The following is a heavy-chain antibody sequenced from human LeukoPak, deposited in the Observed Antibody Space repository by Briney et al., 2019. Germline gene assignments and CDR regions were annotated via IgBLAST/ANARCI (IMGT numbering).Heavy chain of an antibody. V-gene: IGHV1-69*05. CDR3: AINIVVVPAATKGAFDI. Sequence: ASVKVSCKASGGTFSSYAIGWVRQAPGQGLEWMGGIIPIFGTANYAQKFQGRVTITTDESTSTAYMELSSLRSEDTAVYYCAINIVVVPAATKGAFDIWGQGTMVTVSS. J-gene: IGHJ3*02. CDR1: GGTFSSYA. D-gene: IGHD2-2*01. CDR2: IIPIFGTA.